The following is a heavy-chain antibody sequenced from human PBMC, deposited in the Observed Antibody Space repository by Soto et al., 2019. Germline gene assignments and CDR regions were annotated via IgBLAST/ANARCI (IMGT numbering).Heavy chain of an antibody. CDR2: ISSSSSYI. Sequence: GGSLRLSCAASGFTFSSYSMNWVRQAPGKGLEWVSSISSSSSYIYYADSVKGRFTISRDNTKNSLYLQMNSLRAEDTAVYYCATDNRDQYYYYGMDVWGQGTTVTVSS. V-gene: IGHV3-21*01. CDR1: GFTFSSYS. CDR3: ATDNRDQYYYYGMDV. J-gene: IGHJ6*02.